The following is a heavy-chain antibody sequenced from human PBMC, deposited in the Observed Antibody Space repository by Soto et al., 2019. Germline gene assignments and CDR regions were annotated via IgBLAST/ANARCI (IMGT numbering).Heavy chain of an antibody. CDR1: GLTFRSYW. J-gene: IGHJ4*02. V-gene: IGHV3-74*03. Sequence: EVQLVESGGGLVQPGESLRLSCAASGLTFRSYWMHWVRQAPGKGLVWVSRINTDGSVAMYVDSVKGRFTISRDNAKNTLYLHMNSLRAADTAVYYCVRDMQLWRLDSWGLGTLVTVSS. CDR3: VRDMQLWRLDS. D-gene: IGHD2-21*01. CDR2: INTDGSVA.